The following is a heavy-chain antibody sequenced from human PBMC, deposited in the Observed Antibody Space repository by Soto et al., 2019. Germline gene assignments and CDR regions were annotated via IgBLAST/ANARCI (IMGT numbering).Heavy chain of an antibody. CDR2: INPSGGST. Sequence: QVQLVQSGAEVKKPGASVKVSCKASGYTFTSYYMHWVRQAPGQGLEWMGIINPSGGSTSYAQKFQGRVTMTRDTSTSTVYMELSSLRSEDTAVYYWARVIRATTDFDYWGQGALVTVSS. CDR3: ARVIRATTDFDY. CDR1: GYTFTSYY. D-gene: IGHD1-26*01. J-gene: IGHJ4*02. V-gene: IGHV1-46*01.